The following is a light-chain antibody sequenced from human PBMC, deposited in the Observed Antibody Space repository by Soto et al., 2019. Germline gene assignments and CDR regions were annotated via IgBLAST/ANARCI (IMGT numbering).Light chain of an antibody. Sequence: EIVMTQSPATLSVSPGERATLSCRASQSANTRLAWYQQKPCQAPRLVIYDASTRATGLPARFSGSGSGTAFTLTISTLQSEDFAVYHCQQYNNWPPEYTFGQGTKLEIK. V-gene: IGKV3D-15*01. CDR1: QSANTR. CDR2: DAS. CDR3: QQYNNWPPEYT. J-gene: IGKJ2*01.